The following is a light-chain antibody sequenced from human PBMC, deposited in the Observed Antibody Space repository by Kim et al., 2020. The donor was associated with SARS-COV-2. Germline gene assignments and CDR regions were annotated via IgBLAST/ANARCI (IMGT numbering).Light chain of an antibody. CDR2: SNN. V-gene: IGLV1-44*01. J-gene: IGLJ3*02. CDR1: SSNIGTNP. CDR3: AAWDDSLDGVV. Sequence: ELTQPPSASGTPGQRVTISCSGSSSNIGTNPVNWYQQLPGTAPKLLIYSNNQRPSGVPDRFSASKSGTSASLAISGLQSEDEADYYCAAWDDSLDGVVFGGGTKVTVL.